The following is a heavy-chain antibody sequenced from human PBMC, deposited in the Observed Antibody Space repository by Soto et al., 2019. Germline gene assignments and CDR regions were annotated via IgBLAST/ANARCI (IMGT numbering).Heavy chain of an antibody. CDR3: ARDHDYGDYPEYFQH. J-gene: IGHJ1*01. D-gene: IGHD4-17*01. V-gene: IGHV3-53*01. CDR1: GFTVSSNY. CDR2: IYSGGST. Sequence: EVQLVESGGGLIQPGGSLRLSCAASGFTVSSNYMSWVRQAPGKGLEWVSVIYSGGSTYYADSVKGRFTISRDNSKNPLYLQMTSLRAEDTAVYYCARDHDYGDYPEYFQHWGQGTLVTVSS.